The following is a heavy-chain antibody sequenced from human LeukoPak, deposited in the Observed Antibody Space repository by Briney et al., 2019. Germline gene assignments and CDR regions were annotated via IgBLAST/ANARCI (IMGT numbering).Heavy chain of an antibody. D-gene: IGHD3-9*01. V-gene: IGHV3-23*01. J-gene: IGHJ4*02. CDR2: ISGSGGST. Sequence: GGSLRLSCAASGFTFSSYAMSWVRQAPGKGLEWVSAISGSGGSTYYADSVKGRFTISRDNSKNTLYLQMNSLRAEDTAVYYCARSLVSGLEFEYWGQGTLVTVSS. CDR1: GFTFSSYA. CDR3: ARSLVSGLEFEY.